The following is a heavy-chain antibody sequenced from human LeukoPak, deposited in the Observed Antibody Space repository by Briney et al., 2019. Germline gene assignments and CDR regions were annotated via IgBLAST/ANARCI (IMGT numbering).Heavy chain of an antibody. CDR2: IKPDGSEK. Sequence: GGSLRLSCAGSGFNFRDHWMSWLRQAPGKGPEWVAHIKPDGSEKYYVDSVKGRFIISRDDARNSLSLQMNSLRAEDTAVYYCARDNTAMVRAFDIWGQGTMVTVSS. CDR1: GFNFRDHW. V-gene: IGHV3-7*01. J-gene: IGHJ3*02. CDR3: ARDNTAMVRAFDI. D-gene: IGHD5-18*01.